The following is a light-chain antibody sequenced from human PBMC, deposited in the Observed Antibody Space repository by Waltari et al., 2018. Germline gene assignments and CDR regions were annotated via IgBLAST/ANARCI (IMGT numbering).Light chain of an antibody. Sequence: QLVLTQSPSASASLGASVKLTCTLSSGHSSNVIAWLQQQPEKGPRYLMKVNSDGSHSKGDGIPARVSGSSSGTERYLTISSLQSEDEADYYCQTGGHGTWVFGGGTKLTVL. CDR2: VNSDGSH. J-gene: IGLJ3*02. CDR3: QTGGHGTWV. V-gene: IGLV4-69*01. CDR1: SGHSSNV.